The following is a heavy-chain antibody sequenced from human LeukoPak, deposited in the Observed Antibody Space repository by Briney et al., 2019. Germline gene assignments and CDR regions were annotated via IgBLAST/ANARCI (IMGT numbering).Heavy chain of an antibody. CDR3: AKSWGDYGDFYAFDL. Sequence: GGSLRLSCAASGFTFSSYWMSWVRQAPGKGLEWVSDISNSGYATKYADFVKGRLTVSRDNSKNTLFLQMNSLRVEDTAVYYCAKSWGDYGDFYAFDLWGQGTKVIVSS. V-gene: IGHV3-23*01. J-gene: IGHJ3*01. CDR1: GFTFSSYW. D-gene: IGHD4-17*01. CDR2: ISNSGYAT.